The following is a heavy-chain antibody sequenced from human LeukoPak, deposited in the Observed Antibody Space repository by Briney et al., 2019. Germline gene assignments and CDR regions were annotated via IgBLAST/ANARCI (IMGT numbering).Heavy chain of an antibody. V-gene: IGHV3-66*01. J-gene: IGHJ4*02. CDR1: RFTVSSNY. CDR2: IYSGGST. Sequence: GGSLRLSCAASRFTVSSNYMSWVRQAPGKGLEWVSVIYSGGSTYYADSVKGRFTISRDNSKNTLYLQMNSLRAEDTAVYYCASEIRGSSRFDYWGQGTLVTVSS. D-gene: IGHD6-6*01. CDR3: ASEIRGSSRFDY.